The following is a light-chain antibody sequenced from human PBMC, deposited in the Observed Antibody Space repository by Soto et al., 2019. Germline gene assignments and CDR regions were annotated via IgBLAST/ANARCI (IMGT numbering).Light chain of an antibody. CDR3: QQYNNWPLT. V-gene: IGKV3-15*01. Sequence: EIVMTQSPATLSVSPGERATLSCRASQFIGDALAWYQQKPGQAPSLLIYDASTRATGIPATFSGSGSGTEFTLTISSLQSEDFAVYYCQQYNNWPLTFGGGTKVDIK. CDR1: QFIGDA. J-gene: IGKJ4*01. CDR2: DAS.